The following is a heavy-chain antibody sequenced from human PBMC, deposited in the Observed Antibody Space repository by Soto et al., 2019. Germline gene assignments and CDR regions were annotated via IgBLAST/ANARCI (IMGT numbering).Heavy chain of an antibody. CDR3: ATDNDVFLRGYDFPSGLFAP. CDR2: INAGNGNT. V-gene: IGHV1-3*01. Sequence: GASVKVSCKASGYTFTSYAMHWVRQAPGQRLEWMGWINAGNGNTKYSQKFQGRVTITRDTSASTAYMELSSLRSADTGVYYSATDNDVFLRGYDFPSGLFAPWARGTLVTVSS. CDR1: GYTFTSYA. D-gene: IGHD3-3*01. J-gene: IGHJ5*02.